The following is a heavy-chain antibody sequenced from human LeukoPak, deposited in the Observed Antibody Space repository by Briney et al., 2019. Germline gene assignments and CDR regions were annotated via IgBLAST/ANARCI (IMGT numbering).Heavy chain of an antibody. CDR3: ARERYGGPDAFDI. CDR2: IYSGGST. Sequence: GGSLRLSCAASGCTVSSNYTSWVRQAPGKGLEWVSVIYSGGSTYYADSVNGRFTISRDNFKNTLYLQMNSLRAEDTAVYYCARERYGGPDAFDIWGQGTMVTVSS. CDR1: GCTVSSNY. J-gene: IGHJ3*02. D-gene: IGHD4-23*01. V-gene: IGHV3-66*02.